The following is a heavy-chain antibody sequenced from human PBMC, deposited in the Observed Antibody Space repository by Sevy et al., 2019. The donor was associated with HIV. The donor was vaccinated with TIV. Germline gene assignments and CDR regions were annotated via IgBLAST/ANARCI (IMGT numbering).Heavy chain of an antibody. J-gene: IGHJ4*02. CDR3: ARAIIIMAHIGSFPFDY. CDR2: INPNSGGT. CDR1: GYTFTGYY. D-gene: IGHD3-10*01. Sequence: ASVKVSCKASGYTFTGYYMHWVRQAPGQGLEWMGRINPNSGGTNYAQKFQGRVTMTRDTSISTAYMELSRLRSDDTAVYYCARAIIIMAHIGSFPFDYWGQGTLGTVSS. V-gene: IGHV1-2*06.